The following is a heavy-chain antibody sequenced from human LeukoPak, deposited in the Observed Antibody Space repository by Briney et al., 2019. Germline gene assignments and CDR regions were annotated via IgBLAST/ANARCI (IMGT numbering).Heavy chain of an antibody. Sequence: GGSLRLSCAASGFFFSNYWMSWVRQAQGKGLEWVANINLDGNGRFYVDSVKGRFTISRDNNKKSVYLQMNSLRAEDTAVYYCARAILSGYPDSWGQGTLVIVFS. CDR3: ARAILSGYPDS. D-gene: IGHD3-3*01. J-gene: IGHJ4*02. CDR2: INLDGNGR. V-gene: IGHV3-7*01. CDR1: GFFFSNYW.